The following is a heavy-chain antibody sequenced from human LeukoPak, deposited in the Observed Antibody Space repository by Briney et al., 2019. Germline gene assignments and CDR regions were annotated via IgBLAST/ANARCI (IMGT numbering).Heavy chain of an antibody. J-gene: IGHJ4*02. Sequence: ASVKVSCKASGYTFNNYAISWVRQAPGQGLEWMGWISVYIDDTKSAQNLQGRITMTTDTSTGTAYMELRSLRSDATAVYYCAREGDSSCYFFRPDYWGQGTLVTVSS. V-gene: IGHV1-18*01. CDR2: ISVYIDDT. CDR1: GYTFNNYA. D-gene: IGHD3-22*01. CDR3: AREGDSSCYFFRPDY.